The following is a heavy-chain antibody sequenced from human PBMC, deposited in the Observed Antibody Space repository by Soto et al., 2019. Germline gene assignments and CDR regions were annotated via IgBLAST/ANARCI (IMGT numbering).Heavy chain of an antibody. V-gene: IGHV3-33*06. CDR2: IWYDGSNK. CDR3: AKAGYCSSATCATRYYYMDV. J-gene: IGHJ6*03. CDR1: GFTFSTYG. D-gene: IGHD2-2*01. Sequence: PGGSLRLSCAASGFTFSTYGLHWVRQAPGKGLEWVAVIWYDGSNKFYADSVRGRFTISRDNSKNTLYLQMNSLRAEDTAVYYCAKAGYCSSATCATRYYYMDVWGKGTTVTVSS.